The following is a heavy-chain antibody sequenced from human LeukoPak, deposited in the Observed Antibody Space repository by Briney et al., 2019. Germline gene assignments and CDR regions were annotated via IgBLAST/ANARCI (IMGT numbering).Heavy chain of an antibody. CDR1: GFTFSSYA. V-gene: IGHV3-30-3*01. CDR2: ISYDGSNK. Sequence: GRSLRLSCAASGFTFSSYAMHWVRQAPGKGLEWVAVISYDGSNKYYADSVKGRFTISRDNSKNTLYLQMNSLRAEDTAVYHCAREGDGYNSHVDYWGQGTLVTVSS. D-gene: IGHD5-24*01. J-gene: IGHJ4*02. CDR3: AREGDGYNSHVDY.